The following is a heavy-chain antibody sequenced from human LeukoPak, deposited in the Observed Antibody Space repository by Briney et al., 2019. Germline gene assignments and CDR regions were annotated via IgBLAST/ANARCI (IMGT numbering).Heavy chain of an antibody. CDR2: FHDSGSA. V-gene: IGHV4-59*01. CDR1: GDSISSYF. CDR3: ARDSHSVDTATPRGFDP. Sequence: SETLSLTCTVSGDSISSYFWSWIRQPPGKGLEWIGYFHDSGSANYNPSLKSRITMSVDTSKNQFSLKLRSVTAADTAVYYCARDSHSVDTATPRGFDPWGQGTLVTVSS. D-gene: IGHD2-15*01. J-gene: IGHJ5*02.